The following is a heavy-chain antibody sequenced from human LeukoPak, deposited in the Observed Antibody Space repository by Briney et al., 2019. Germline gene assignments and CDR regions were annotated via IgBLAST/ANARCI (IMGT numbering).Heavy chain of an antibody. CDR2: INPSGGST. D-gene: IGHD1-26*01. CDR3: ARAHSGSYPGY. CDR1: GYTFTSYY. V-gene: IGHV1-46*01. Sequence: ASVKVSCKASGYTFTSYYMHWVRQAPGQGLEWMGIINPSGGSTSYAQKFQGRVMMTRDTSTSTVYMELSSLRPEDTAVYYCARAHSGSYPGYWGQGTLVTVSS. J-gene: IGHJ4*02.